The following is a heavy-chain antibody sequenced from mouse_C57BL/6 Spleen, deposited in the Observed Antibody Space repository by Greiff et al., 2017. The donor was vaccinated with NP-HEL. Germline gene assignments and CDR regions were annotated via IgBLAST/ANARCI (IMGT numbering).Heavy chain of an antibody. CDR2: ISGGGGNT. D-gene: IGHD1-2*01. J-gene: IGHJ4*01. CDR1: GFTFSSYT. CDR3: ARRGPALYYAMDY. V-gene: IGHV5-9*01. Sequence: EVKLMESGGGLVKPGGSLKLSCAASGFTFSSYTMSWVRQTPEKRLEWVATISGGGGNTYYPDSVKGRFTISRDNAKNTLYLQMSSLRSEDTALYYCARRGPALYYAMDYWGQGTSVTVSS.